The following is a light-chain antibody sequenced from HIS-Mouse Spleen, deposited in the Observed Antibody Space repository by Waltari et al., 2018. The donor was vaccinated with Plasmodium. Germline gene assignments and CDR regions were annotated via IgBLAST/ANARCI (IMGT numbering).Light chain of an antibody. CDR1: NIGSKS. Sequence: SYVLTQPPSVSVAPGQTARITCGGNNIGSKSVHWYQQKPGQAPVLGVYDDSDRPAGIPELFSGSNSGNTATLPISRVEAGDEADYSCQVWDSSSDHQVFGGGTKLTVL. J-gene: IGLJ3*02. V-gene: IGLV3-21*02. CDR2: DDS. CDR3: QVWDSSSDHQV.